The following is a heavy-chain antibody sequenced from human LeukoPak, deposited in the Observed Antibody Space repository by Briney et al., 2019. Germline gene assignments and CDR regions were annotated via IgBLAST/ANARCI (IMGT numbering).Heavy chain of an antibody. CDR1: GDSIRSGTYY. Sequence: SETLSLTCSVSGDSIRSGTYYWSWIRQPAGKGLEWIGRIYTSGSTSYNPAHKSRVTISVDTSKNQFSLKLTSVTAADTAVYYCARGGGATRIDYWGQGTRVIVSS. CDR3: ARGGGATRIDY. D-gene: IGHD3-10*01. J-gene: IGHJ4*02. V-gene: IGHV4-61*02. CDR2: IYTSGST.